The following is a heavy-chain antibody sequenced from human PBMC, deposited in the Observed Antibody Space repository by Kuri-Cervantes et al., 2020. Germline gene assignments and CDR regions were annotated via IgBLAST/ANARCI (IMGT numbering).Heavy chain of an antibody. Sequence: SETLSLTCTVSGGSISSGGYYWSWIRQPPGKGLEWIGEINHSGSTNYNPSLKSRVTISVDTSKNQFSLKLSSVTAADTAVYYCARDSSSYYYYGMDVWGQGTTVTVSS. V-gene: IGHV4-61*08. CDR1: GGSISSGGYY. D-gene: IGHD6-6*01. J-gene: IGHJ6*02. CDR2: INHSGST. CDR3: ARDSSSYYYYGMDV.